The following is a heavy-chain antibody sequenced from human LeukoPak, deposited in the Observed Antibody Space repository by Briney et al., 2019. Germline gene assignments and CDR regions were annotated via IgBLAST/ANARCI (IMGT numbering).Heavy chain of an antibody. CDR1: GFTFSSYA. CDR3: AKGHYYDSSGYSDY. D-gene: IGHD3-22*01. J-gene: IGHJ4*02. Sequence: GGSLRLSCAASGFTFSSYAMSWVRQAPGKGLEWVSAISGSGGSTYYADSVKGRFTIPRDNSKNTLYLQMNSLRAEDTAVYYCAKGHYYDSSGYSDYWGQGTLVTVSS. CDR2: ISGSGGST. V-gene: IGHV3-23*01.